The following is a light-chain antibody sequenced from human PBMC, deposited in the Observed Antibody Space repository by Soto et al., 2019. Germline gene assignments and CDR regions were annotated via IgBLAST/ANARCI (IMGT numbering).Light chain of an antibody. J-gene: IGKJ5*01. CDR3: QPYNSYSP. CDR1: QSISSW. V-gene: IGKV1-5*03. Sequence: DVQVTQYTSSLSASVGDRVTITCRASQSISSWLAWYQQKPGKAPKLLIYKASSLESGVPSRFSGSGSGTEFTLTISSLQPDDFATYYCQPYNSYSPFGQGTLLAI. CDR2: KAS.